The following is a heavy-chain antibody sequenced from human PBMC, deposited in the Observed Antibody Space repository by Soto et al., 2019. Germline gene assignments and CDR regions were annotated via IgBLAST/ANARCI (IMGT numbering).Heavy chain of an antibody. CDR2: IHDSGST. CDR3: ARVIDIVATGGNAFDI. Sequence: SETLSRTCAVYGGAVRGSYCSWSLQPPGKGLEWIGEIHDSGSTKYNPSLKSRVTISVDTTKNQFSLKLSSVTAADTAVYYCARVIDIVATGGNAFDIWGQGTMVT. CDR1: GGAVRGSY. J-gene: IGHJ3*02. D-gene: IGHD5-12*01. V-gene: IGHV4-34*01.